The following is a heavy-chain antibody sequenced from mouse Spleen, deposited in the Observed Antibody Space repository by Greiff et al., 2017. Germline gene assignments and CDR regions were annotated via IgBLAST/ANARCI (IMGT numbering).Heavy chain of an antibody. CDR2: ISSGSSTI. CDR1: GFTFSSFG. CDR3: ARFTYDYDDPWFAY. Sequence: DVMLVESGGGLVQPGGSRKLSCAASGFTFSSFGMHWVRQAPEKGLEWVAYISSGSSTIYYADTVKGRFTISRDNPKNTLFLQMTSLRSEDTAMYYCARFTYDYDDPWFAYWGQGTLVTVSA. J-gene: IGHJ3*01. D-gene: IGHD2-4*01. V-gene: IGHV5-17*02.